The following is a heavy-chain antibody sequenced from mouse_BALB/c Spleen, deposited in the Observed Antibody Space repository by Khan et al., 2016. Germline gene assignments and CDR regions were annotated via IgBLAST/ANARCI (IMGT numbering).Heavy chain of an antibody. CDR2: INPSNGRT. V-gene: IGHV1S81*02. D-gene: IGHD1-1*01. CDR1: GYTFTNYW. J-gene: IGHJ3*01. CDR3: ATIDYYGSSFAY. Sequence: QVQLQQSGAELMKPGASVKLSCKASGYTFTNYWMHWVKQRPGQGLEWIGEINPSNGRTNYNEKFKNKATLTVDKSSNTAYMQLSSLTSEDSTVDYCATIDYYGSSFAYWGQGTLVTVSA.